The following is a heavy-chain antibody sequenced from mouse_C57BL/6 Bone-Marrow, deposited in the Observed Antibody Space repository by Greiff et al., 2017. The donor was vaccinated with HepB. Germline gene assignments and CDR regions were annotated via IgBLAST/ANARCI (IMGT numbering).Heavy chain of an antibody. CDR3: ARWDYGSSYFCMDY. J-gene: IGHJ4*01. V-gene: IGHV1-55*01. CDR1: GYTFTSYW. D-gene: IGHD1-1*01. Sequence: QVQLKQPGAELVKPGASVKMSCKASGYTFTSYWITWVKQRPGQGLEWIGDIYPGSGSTNYNEKFKSKATLTVDTSSSTAYMQLSSLTSEDSAVYYCARWDYGSSYFCMDYWGQGTSVTVSS. CDR2: IYPGSGST.